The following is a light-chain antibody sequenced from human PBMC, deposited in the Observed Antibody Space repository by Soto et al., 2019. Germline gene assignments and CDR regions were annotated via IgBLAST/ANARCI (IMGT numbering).Light chain of an antibody. CDR3: KQYNNWPHET. Sequence: EIILTQSPASLSVSPGERATLSCRASQSVNNNLAWYQQKRGQAPRHLIYGAYTRATGIPGRFRGSGCGTEFTLTITSLQSEDFAVDFCKQYNNWPHETFVQGTKLEIK. J-gene: IGKJ2*01. CDR2: GAY. CDR1: QSVNNN. V-gene: IGKV3-15*01.